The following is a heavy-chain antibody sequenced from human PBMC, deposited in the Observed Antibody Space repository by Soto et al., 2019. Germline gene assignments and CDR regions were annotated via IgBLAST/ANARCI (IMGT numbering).Heavy chain of an antibody. J-gene: IGHJ5*02. Sequence: QVQLVQSGAEVKKPGASVKVSCKASGYTFTSYGISWVRQAPGQGLEWMGWISAYNGNTNYAQKLQGRVIMTTDTSTSTAYMELRSLRSDDTAVYYCARDRLNFLEGLLGWFDPWGQGTLVTVSS. D-gene: IGHD7-27*01. CDR3: ARDRLNFLEGLLGWFDP. CDR2: ISAYNGNT. CDR1: GYTFTSYG. V-gene: IGHV1-18*01.